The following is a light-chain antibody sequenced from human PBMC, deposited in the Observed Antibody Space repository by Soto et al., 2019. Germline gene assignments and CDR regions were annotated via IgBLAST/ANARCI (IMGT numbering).Light chain of an antibody. CDR3: QQANSFPFT. Sequence: DIQMTQSPSSLSASVGDRVTITCRASQGVTNYLGWFQQKPGKAPKSLIYAASNLQSGVPSRFSGSGSGTDFTLTISRLQPEDFATYYCQQANSFPFTFGPGTKVDIK. J-gene: IGKJ3*01. CDR2: AAS. V-gene: IGKV1-16*01. CDR1: QGVTNY.